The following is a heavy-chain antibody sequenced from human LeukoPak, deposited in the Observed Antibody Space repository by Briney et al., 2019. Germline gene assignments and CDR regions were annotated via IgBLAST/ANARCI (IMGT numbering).Heavy chain of an antibody. J-gene: IGHJ4*02. CDR2: IYYSGST. D-gene: IGHD3-10*01. V-gene: IGHV4-39*01. CDR3: ARSMVRGVTTTDY. CDR1: GGSISSSSYY. Sequence: SETLSLTRTVSGGSISSSSYYWGWIRQPPGKGLEWIGSIYYSGSTYYNPSLKSRVTISVDTSKNQFSLKLSSVTAADTAVYYCARSMVRGVTTTDYWGQGTLVTVSS.